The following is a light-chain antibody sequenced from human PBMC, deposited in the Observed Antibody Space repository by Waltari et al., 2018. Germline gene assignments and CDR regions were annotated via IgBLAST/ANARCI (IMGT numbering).Light chain of an antibody. Sequence: LSLSPGERATLSCRASQSVRGSLAWYQQKAGQAPRLLIYGVSSRATGIPERFSGSGSGTDFSLTISRLEPEDFAVYYCQHYVRLPATFGQGTKVEIK. CDR1: QSVRGS. CDR3: QHYVRLPAT. CDR2: GVS. V-gene: IGKV3-20*01. J-gene: IGKJ1*01.